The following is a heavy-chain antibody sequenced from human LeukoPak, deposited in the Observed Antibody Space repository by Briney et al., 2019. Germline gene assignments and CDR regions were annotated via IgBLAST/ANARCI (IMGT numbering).Heavy chain of an antibody. CDR1: GGSISSYY. V-gene: IGHV4-4*07. Sequence: TSETLSLTCTVSGGSISSYYWSWIRQPAGKGLEWIGRIYTSGSTNYNPSLKSRVTMSVDTSKNQFSLKLGSVTAADTAVYYCARDLGGWYDYYYYGMDVWGQGTTVTVSS. CDR2: IYTSGST. J-gene: IGHJ6*02. CDR3: ARDLGGWYDYYYYGMDV. D-gene: IGHD6-19*01.